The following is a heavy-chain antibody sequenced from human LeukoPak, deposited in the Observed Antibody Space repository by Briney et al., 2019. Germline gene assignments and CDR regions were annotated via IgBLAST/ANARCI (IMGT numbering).Heavy chain of an antibody. CDR1: GFIFNTYS. CDR3: AREGGSSWYYFDY. J-gene: IGHJ4*02. Sequence: PGGSLRLSCAASGFIFNTYSMNWVRQAPGKGLEWVSSISSTTSYIFYADSVKGRFTISRDNAKNSLYLQMTSLRAEDTAVYYCAREGGSSWYYFDYWGQGTLVTVSS. CDR2: ISSTTSYI. D-gene: IGHD6-13*01. V-gene: IGHV3-21*01.